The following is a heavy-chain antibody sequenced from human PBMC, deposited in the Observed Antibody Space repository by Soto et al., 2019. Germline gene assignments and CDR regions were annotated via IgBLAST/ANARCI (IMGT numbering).Heavy chain of an antibody. CDR2: IYYSGST. J-gene: IGHJ4*02. CDR1: GGSLSSYY. Sequence: PSETLSLTCTVSGGSLSSYYWSWIRQPPEKGLEWIGYIYYSGSTNYNPSLKSRVTISVDTSKNQFSLKLSSVTAADTAVYYCARRVDYVWGSYRYSTYFDYWGQGTLVTVSS. CDR3: ARRVDYVWGSYRYSTYFDY. V-gene: IGHV4-59*08. D-gene: IGHD3-16*02.